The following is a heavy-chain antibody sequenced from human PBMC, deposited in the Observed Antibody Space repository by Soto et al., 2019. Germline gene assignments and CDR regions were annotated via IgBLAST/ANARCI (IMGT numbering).Heavy chain of an antibody. CDR3: ASVSPVGRQFDY. CDR1: GGTFSSYA. D-gene: IGHD1-1*01. CDR2: IIPIFGTA. J-gene: IGHJ4*02. V-gene: IGHV1-69*13. Sequence: GASLKVSCKASGGTFSSYAISWVRQAPGQGLEWMGGIIPIFGTANYAQKFQGRVTITADESTSTAYMELSSLRSEDTAVYYCASVSPVGRQFDYWGQGTLVTVSS.